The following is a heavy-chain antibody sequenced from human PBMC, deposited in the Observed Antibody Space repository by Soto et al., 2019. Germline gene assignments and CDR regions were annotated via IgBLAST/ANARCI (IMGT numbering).Heavy chain of an antibody. CDR2: IYYSGST. V-gene: IGHV4-59*01. J-gene: IGHJ5*01. Sequence: SETLSLTCTVSGGSISSYYWSWIRQPPGKGLEWIGYIYYSGSTNYNPSLKSRVTISVDTSKNQFSLKLSSVTAADTAVYYCARARGFAELYWFDPWGQGTLVTV. CDR1: GGSISSYY. D-gene: IGHD3-10*01. CDR3: ARARGFAELYWFDP.